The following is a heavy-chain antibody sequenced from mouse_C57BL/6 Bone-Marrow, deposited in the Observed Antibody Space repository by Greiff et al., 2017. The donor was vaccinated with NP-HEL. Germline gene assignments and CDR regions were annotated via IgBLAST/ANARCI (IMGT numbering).Heavy chain of an antibody. Sequence: EVQLQQSGAELVRPGASVKLSCTASGFNIKDDYMHWVKQRPEQGLEWIGWIDPENGDTEYASKFQGKATITADTSSNTAYLQLSSLTSEDTAVYYCTTCGTTSYWGQGTTLTVSS. CDR1: GFNIKDDY. D-gene: IGHD1-1*01. V-gene: IGHV14-4*01. J-gene: IGHJ2*01. CDR2: IDPENGDT. CDR3: TTCGTTSY.